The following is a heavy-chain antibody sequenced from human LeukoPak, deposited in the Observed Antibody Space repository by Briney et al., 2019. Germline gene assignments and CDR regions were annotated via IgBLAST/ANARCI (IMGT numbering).Heavy chain of an antibody. CDR1: GFTVSSSY. Sequence: GGSLRLSCAASGFTVSSSYMSWVRQAPGKGLEWVSVIYSGGSTYYADSVKGRFTISRDNSKNTLYLQMNSLRAEDTAVYYCAREEPNGGDAFDIWGQGTMVTVSS. D-gene: IGHD4-23*01. V-gene: IGHV3-66*01. J-gene: IGHJ3*02. CDR3: AREEPNGGDAFDI. CDR2: IYSGGST.